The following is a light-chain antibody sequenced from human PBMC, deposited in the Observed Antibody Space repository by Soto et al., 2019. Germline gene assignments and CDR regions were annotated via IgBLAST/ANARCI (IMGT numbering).Light chain of an antibody. J-gene: IGKJ2*01. CDR1: QDIIYY. CDR2: SAS. V-gene: IGKV1-27*01. CDR3: QQYSSAPNT. Sequence: DIRMTQSPSSLSAFVGDTVTITCRASQDIIYYLAWYQQKPDKIPKLLIHSASTLQKGVQSRFSGTGSGTVFTLTINNLQPKDVATSYFQQYSSAPNTFGPGSRLEIK.